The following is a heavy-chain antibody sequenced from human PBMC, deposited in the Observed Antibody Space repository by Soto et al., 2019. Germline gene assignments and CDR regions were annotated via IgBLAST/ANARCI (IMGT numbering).Heavy chain of an antibody. J-gene: IGHJ4*02. D-gene: IGHD1-1*01. CDR1: GGPFSSYG. CDR2: IIPLFGTP. V-gene: IGHV1-69*01. CDR3: ARDGTIQMANFDF. Sequence: QVLLMQSGDEVKKPGSSVKVSCTSSGGPFSSYGISWVRQVPGQGLEWLGGIIPLFGTPSYARKFQDRLTISADESTTTAYMELSSLTSEDTAMYFCARDGTIQMANFDFWGQGTLVTVSS.